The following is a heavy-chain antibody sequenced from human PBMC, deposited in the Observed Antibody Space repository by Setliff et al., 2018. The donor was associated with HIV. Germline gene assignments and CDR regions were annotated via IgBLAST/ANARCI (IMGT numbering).Heavy chain of an antibody. D-gene: IGHD4-4*01. CDR2: IYYSGST. CDR1: GGSISSSVYY. V-gene: IGHV4-31*03. CDR3: ASMYSNHGRYYYYYMVV. J-gene: IGHJ6*03. Sequence: PSETLSLTSTVSGGSISSSVYYWSWIRQHPGKGLAWIGYIYYSGSTYYNPSLKSRLTMSEDTSKNQFSLRLTSVTAADTAVYYCASMYSNHGRYYYYYMVVLGKGATVTVSS.